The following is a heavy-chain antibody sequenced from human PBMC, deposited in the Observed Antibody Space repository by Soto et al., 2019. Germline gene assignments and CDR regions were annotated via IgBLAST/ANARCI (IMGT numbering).Heavy chain of an antibody. J-gene: IGHJ5*01. CDR2: IGGGGTDT. V-gene: IGHV3-23*01. Sequence: DVQLLESGGGLVQPGGSLTLSCAASRFTFSDFAMNWVRQAPGKGLEWVSSIGGGGTDTYYADSVKGRFTITRDNSKNTLYLQMVSLRDEDTAVYYCAKDAVSYNGKWDWFDSWGQGTLVIVSS. CDR3: AKDAVSYNGKWDWFDS. D-gene: IGHD1-20*01. CDR1: RFTFSDFA.